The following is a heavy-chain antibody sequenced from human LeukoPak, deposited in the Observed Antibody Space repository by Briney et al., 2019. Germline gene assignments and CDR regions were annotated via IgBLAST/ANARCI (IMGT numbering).Heavy chain of an antibody. Sequence: GGSLRLSCAASGFTFSSYWMSWVRQAPGKGLEWVSNIKQDGSEKYYVDSVKGRFTISRDNAKNSLYLQMNSLRAEDTAVYYCASDRSSRFNYYYYGMDVWGQGTTVTVSS. J-gene: IGHJ6*02. V-gene: IGHV3-7*01. CDR3: ASDRSSRFNYYYYGMDV. D-gene: IGHD6-13*01. CDR1: GFTFSSYW. CDR2: IKQDGSEK.